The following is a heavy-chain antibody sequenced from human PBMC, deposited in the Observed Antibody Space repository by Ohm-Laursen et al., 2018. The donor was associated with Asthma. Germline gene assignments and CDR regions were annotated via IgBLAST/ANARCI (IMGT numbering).Heavy chain of an antibody. CDR3: ARDLGFGINGIVVVTAA. J-gene: IGHJ5*02. V-gene: IGHV3-30*03. Sequence: SLRLSCTASGFTFSSYGMHWVRQAPGKGLEWVAVISYDGSNKYYADSVEGRFTISRDNSKNTLYLQMNSLRDEDTAVYYCARDLGFGINGIVVVTAAWGQGTLVTVSS. D-gene: IGHD2-21*02. CDR2: ISYDGSNK. CDR1: GFTFSSYG.